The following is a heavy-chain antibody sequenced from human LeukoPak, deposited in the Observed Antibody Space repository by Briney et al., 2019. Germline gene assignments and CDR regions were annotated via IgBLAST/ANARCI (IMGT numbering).Heavy chain of an antibody. D-gene: IGHD5-12*01. CDR1: GFTFSSYG. CDR3: AKEKSQDIVATRRGYYFDY. J-gene: IGHJ4*02. Sequence: GGSLRLSCAASGFTFSSYGMHWVRQAPGKGLEWVAFIRYDGSNKYYADSVKGRFTISRDNSKNTLYLQMNSLRAEDTAVYYCAKEKSQDIVATRRGYYFDYWGQGTLVTVSS. CDR2: IRYDGSNK. V-gene: IGHV3-30*02.